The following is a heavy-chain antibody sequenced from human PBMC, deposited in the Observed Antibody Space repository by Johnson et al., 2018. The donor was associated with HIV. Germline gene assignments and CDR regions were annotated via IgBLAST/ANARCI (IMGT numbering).Heavy chain of an antibody. J-gene: IGHJ3*01. D-gene: IGHD3-10*01. CDR3: ARAPEVRGVDAFDV. CDR2: ISYDGSNK. CDR1: GFTFSSYA. Sequence: QMLLVESGGGVVQPGRSLRLSCAASGFTFSSYAMHWVRQAPGKGLEWVAVISYDGSNKYYADSVKGRFTISRDNSKNTLYLQMNSLEAEDTAVYYCARAPEVRGVDAFDVWGQGTVVTVSS. V-gene: IGHV3-30*04.